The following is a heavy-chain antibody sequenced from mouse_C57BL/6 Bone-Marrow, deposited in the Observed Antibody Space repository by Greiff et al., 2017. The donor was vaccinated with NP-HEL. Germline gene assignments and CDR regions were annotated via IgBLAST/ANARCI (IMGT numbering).Heavy chain of an antibody. CDR3: VRPYEHYDGRYYYAMDY. CDR1: GFSFNTYA. J-gene: IGHJ4*01. CDR2: IRSKSNNYAT. V-gene: IGHV10-1*01. D-gene: IGHD1-2*01. Sequence: GGGLVQPKGSLKLSCAASGFSFNTYAMNWVRQAPGKGLEWVARIRSKSNNYATYYADSVKDRFTISRDDSESMLYLQMNNLKTEDTAMYYCVRPYEHYDGRYYYAMDYWGQGTSVTVSS.